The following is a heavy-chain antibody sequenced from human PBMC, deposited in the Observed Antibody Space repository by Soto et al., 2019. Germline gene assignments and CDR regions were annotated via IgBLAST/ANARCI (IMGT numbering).Heavy chain of an antibody. D-gene: IGHD4-4*01. CDR1: GGSISSGGYS. J-gene: IGHJ5*02. Sequence: ASETLSLTCAVSGGSISSGGYSWSWIRQPPGKGLEWIGYIYHSGSTYYNPPLKSRVTISVDRSKNQFSLKLSSVTAADTAVYYCARGDYSNPNWFDPWGQGTLVTVSS. CDR3: ARGDYSNPNWFDP. V-gene: IGHV4-30-2*01. CDR2: IYHSGST.